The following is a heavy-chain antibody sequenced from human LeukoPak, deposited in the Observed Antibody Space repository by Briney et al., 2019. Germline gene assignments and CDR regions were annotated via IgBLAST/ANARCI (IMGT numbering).Heavy chain of an antibody. CDR1: GFTFSIYE. D-gene: IGHD2-15*01. Sequence: QNGGSLRLSCAASGFTFSIYEINWVRQPPGKALEWVSYITTNGGTIYYADSVKRRFTISRDNAKSSLYLQMNSLRAEDTAVYYCAKEGVVAAKFSWGQGTLVTVSS. V-gene: IGHV3-48*03. J-gene: IGHJ4*02. CDR3: AKEGVVAAKFS. CDR2: ITTNGGTI.